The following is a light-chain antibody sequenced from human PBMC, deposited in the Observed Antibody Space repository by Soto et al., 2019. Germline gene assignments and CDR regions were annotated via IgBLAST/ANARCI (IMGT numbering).Light chain of an antibody. V-gene: IGKV3-20*01. CDR2: GAS. J-gene: IGKJ4*01. Sequence: EIVLTLSPGTLSLSPGERATLSCRASQSVSSIYLAWYQQKPGQAPRLLIYGASSRPTGIPDRFSGSGSGTDFTLTISRLEPEDFAVYYCQQYGSSALTFGGGTKVDIK. CDR1: QSVSSIY. CDR3: QQYGSSALT.